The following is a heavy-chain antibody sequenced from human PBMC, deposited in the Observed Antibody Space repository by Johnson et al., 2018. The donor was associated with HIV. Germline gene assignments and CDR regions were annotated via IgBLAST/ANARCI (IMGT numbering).Heavy chain of an antibody. D-gene: IGHD2-21*01. CDR3: AKERMGLAYCGGDCWEDAFDI. V-gene: IGHV3-71*04. CDR2: IRSKAYGGTT. CDR1: GFTVSSNY. J-gene: IGHJ3*02. Sequence: VQLVESGGGLVQPGGSLRLSCAASGFTVSSNYMSWVRQAPGKGLEWVGFIRSKAYGGTTEYAASVKGRFTISRDNSKNTLYLQMNSLRVEDTAVYYCAKERMGLAYCGGDCWEDAFDIWGQGTMVAVSS.